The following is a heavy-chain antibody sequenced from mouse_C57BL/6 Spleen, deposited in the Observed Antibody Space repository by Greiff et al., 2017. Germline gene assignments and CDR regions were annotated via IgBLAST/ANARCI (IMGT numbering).Heavy chain of an antibody. Sequence: EVKLQESGGGLVQPKGSLKLSCAASGFSFNTYAMNWVRQAPGKGLEWVARIRSKSNNYATYYADSVKDRFTISRDDSESMLYLQMNNLKTEDTAMYYCVRHADDGYYVGAMDYWGQGTSVTVSS. J-gene: IGHJ4*01. CDR3: VRHADDGYYVGAMDY. D-gene: IGHD2-3*01. CDR2: IRSKSNNYAT. CDR1: GFSFNTYA. V-gene: IGHV10-1*01.